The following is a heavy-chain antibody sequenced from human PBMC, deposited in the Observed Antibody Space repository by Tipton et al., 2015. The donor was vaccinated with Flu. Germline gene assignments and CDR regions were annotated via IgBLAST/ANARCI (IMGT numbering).Heavy chain of an antibody. Sequence: QLVQSGGGLVQPGGSLGLSCSASGFNLSSYEMNWVRQAPGKRLEWVSAISSSGYITFYRESVRGRFTISRDISKRTLYLQMNSLRVEDTALYYCAKGLDGAGAHSMWGQGTMVTVSA. CDR3: AKGLDGAGAHSM. D-gene: IGHD3-10*01. V-gene: IGHV3-23*04. CDR1: GFNLSSYE. CDR2: ISSSGYIT. J-gene: IGHJ3*02.